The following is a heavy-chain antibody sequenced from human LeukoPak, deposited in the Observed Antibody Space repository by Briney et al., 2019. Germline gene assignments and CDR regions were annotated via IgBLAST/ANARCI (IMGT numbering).Heavy chain of an antibody. V-gene: IGHV3-23*01. J-gene: IGHJ3*02. CDR1: GFTFSSYT. D-gene: IGHD1-7*01. CDR3: AREPELRAFDI. Sequence: GGSLRLSCAASGFTFSSYTMNWVRQAPGKGLEWVSAISGSGVGTYYADSVKGRFTISRDNSKNTLYLQMNSLRAEDTAVYYCAREPELRAFDIWGQGTMVTVSS. CDR2: ISGSGVGT.